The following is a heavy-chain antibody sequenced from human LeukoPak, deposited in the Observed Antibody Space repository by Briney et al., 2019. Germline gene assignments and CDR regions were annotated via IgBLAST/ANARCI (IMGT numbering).Heavy chain of an antibody. CDR3: ARGDDILTGYSDY. CDR2: IIPIFGTA. V-gene: IGHV1-69*06. J-gene: IGHJ4*02. CDR1: GGTFSSYA. Sequence: ASVTVSCKASGGTFSSYAISWVRQAPGQGLEWMGGIIPIFGTANYAQKFQGRVTITADKSTSTAYMELSSLRSEDTAVYYCARGDDILTGYSDYWGQGTLVTVSS. D-gene: IGHD3-9*01.